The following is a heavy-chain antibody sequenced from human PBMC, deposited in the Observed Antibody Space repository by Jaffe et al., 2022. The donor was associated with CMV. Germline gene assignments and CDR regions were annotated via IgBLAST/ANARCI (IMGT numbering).Heavy chain of an antibody. Sequence: QVQLVESGGGLVKPGGSLRLSCAASGFTFSDYYMSWIRQAPGKGLEWVSYISSSSSYTNYADSVKGRFTISRDNAKNSLYLQMNSLRAEDTAVYYCARVPKLGIRGIVRYFDLWGRGTLVTVSS. CDR2: ISSSSSYT. CDR3: ARVPKLGIRGIVRYFDL. CDR1: GFTFSDYY. J-gene: IGHJ2*01. V-gene: IGHV3-11*06. D-gene: IGHD7-27*01.